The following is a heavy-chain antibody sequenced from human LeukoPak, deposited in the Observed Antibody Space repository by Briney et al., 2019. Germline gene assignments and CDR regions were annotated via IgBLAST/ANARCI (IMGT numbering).Heavy chain of an antibody. CDR2: ISSGSST. CDR3: ATGPPHSLDY. Sequence: GGSLRLSCEASGFTFSRNYMSWVRQAPGKGLEWVSIISSGSSTYYTDSVKGRFTTSRDNSKNTLYLQMNSLRAEDTAVYYCATGPPHSLDYWGQGTLVTVSS. CDR1: GFTFSRNY. V-gene: IGHV3-53*01. J-gene: IGHJ4*02.